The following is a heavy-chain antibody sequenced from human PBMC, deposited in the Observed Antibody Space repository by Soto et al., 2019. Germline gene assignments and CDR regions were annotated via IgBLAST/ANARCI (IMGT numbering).Heavy chain of an antibody. CDR1: GFSLTASAVG. D-gene: IGHD5-12*01. J-gene: IGHJ4*02. CDR3: AHGNGYNHLDY. CDR2: IYWNDDK. Sequence: QITLKESGPTLVKPTQTLTLTCTFSGFSLTASAVGVGWIRQPPGKALDWLALIYWNDDKRYSPSLKSRLTIAKDTSKNQVVLTMTDMDPVDTATYYCAHGNGYNHLDYWGQGNPVTVSA. V-gene: IGHV2-5*01.